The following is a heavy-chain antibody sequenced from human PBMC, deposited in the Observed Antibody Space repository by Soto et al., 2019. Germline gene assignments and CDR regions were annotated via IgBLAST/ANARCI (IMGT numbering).Heavy chain of an antibody. CDR1: GGTFSSYA. CDR2: IIPIFGTA. D-gene: IGHD2-15*01. J-gene: IGHJ4*02. CDR3: ARDVGFCSGGSCYEFGY. V-gene: IGHV1-69*01. Sequence: QVQLVQSGAEVKKPGSSVKVSCKASGGTFSSYAISWVRQAPGQGLEWMGAIIPIFGTANYAQKFQGSVTISADESTSTAYMELSSLSSEDTAVYSCARDVGFCSGGSCYEFGYWGQGTLVTVSS.